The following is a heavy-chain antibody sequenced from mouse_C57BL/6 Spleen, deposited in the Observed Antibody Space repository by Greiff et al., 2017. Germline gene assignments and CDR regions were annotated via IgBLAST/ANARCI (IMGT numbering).Heavy chain of an antibody. CDR3: AREPQRRYFDV. J-gene: IGHJ1*03. CDR2: IHPNSGST. V-gene: IGHV1-64*01. CDR1: GYTFTSYW. Sequence: QVQLQQPGAELVKPGASVKLSCKASGYTFTSYWMHWVKQRPGQGLEWIGMIHPNSGSTNYNEKFKGKATLTVDKSSSTAYMQLSSLTSEDSAVYYCAREPQRRYFDVWGTGTTVTVSS.